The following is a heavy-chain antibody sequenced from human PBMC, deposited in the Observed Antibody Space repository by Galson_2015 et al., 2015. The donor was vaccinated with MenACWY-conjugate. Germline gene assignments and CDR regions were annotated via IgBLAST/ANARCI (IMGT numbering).Heavy chain of an antibody. CDR2: ISSSGTYT. D-gene: IGHD3-10*01. J-gene: IGHJ4*02. V-gene: IGHV3-11*06. CDR3: ARDRSTYGTGTYSLDY. CDR1: GFTFSDYY. Sequence: LRLSCAASGFTFSDYYMSWIRQAPGKGLEWVSYISSSGTYTNYADSVKGRFTISRDNAENSLYLQMNSLRAEDTAVYYCARDRSTYGTGTYSLDYWGQGTLVTVSS.